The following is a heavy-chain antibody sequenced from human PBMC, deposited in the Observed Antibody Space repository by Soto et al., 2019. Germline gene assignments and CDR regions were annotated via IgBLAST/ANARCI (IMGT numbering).Heavy chain of an antibody. V-gene: IGHV3-30*18. CDR1: GFTFSSYD. D-gene: IGHD1-26*01. J-gene: IGHJ4*02. Sequence: PGGSLRLCCEASGFTFSSYDMHWVRQAPGKGLEWVAVISYDGSKKYYADSVKGRFTISRDNSKNTLYLQINSLRAEDRAVYYCANVEGGAYPDFDLWGQGTLVTVS. CDR2: ISYDGSKK. CDR3: ANVEGGAYPDFDL.